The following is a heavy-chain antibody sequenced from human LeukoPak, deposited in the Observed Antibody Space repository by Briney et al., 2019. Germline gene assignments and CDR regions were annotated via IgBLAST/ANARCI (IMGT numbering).Heavy chain of an antibody. CDR1: GFTFSSYW. CDR2: IQSHGGAQ. J-gene: IGHJ3*02. CDR3: AKDLGRYYDSSGYYYLDAFDI. Sequence: GGSLRLSCAASGFTFSSYWMSWVRQAPGKGLEWVANIQSHGGAQYYMDSVKGRFTLSRDNAKNSLFLQMNSLRAEDTAVYYCAKDLGRYYDSSGYYYLDAFDIWGQGTMVTVSS. V-gene: IGHV3-7*05. D-gene: IGHD3-22*01.